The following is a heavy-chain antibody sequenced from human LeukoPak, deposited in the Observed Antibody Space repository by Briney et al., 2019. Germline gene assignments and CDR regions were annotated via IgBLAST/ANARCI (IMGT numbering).Heavy chain of an antibody. V-gene: IGHV3-30*18. D-gene: IGHD2-8*01. CDR2: ISYDGSNK. J-gene: IGHJ4*02. CDR3: AKGMDCTNGVCYGGYYFDY. Sequence: GGSLRLSCAASGFTFSSYAMTWVRQAPGKGLEWVAVISYDGSNKYYADSVKGRFTISRDNSKNTLYLQMNSLRAEDTALYYCAKGMDCTNGVCYGGYYFDYWGQGTLVTVSS. CDR1: GFTFSSYA.